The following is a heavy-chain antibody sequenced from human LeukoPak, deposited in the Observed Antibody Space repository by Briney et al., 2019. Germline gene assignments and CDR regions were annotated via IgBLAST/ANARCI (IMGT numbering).Heavy chain of an antibody. CDR2: ITSSGGST. J-gene: IGHJ5*02. CDR3: AKGSNVDS. Sequence: GGSLRLSCAASGFTFSSYAMSWAREAPGKGLEWVLAITSSGGSTYYADSVKGRFTISRDNSKNTLYLQMNSLRAEDTAVYYCAKGSNVDSWGQGTLVTVSP. CDR1: GFTFSSYA. V-gene: IGHV3-23*01. D-gene: IGHD5-12*01.